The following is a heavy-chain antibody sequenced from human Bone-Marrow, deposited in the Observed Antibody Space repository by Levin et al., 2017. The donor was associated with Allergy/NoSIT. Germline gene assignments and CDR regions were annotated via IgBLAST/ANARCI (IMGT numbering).Heavy chain of an antibody. V-gene: IGHV1-69*06. CDR3: ARGPHTERYYFDSMDV. CDR1: GGTFSSYA. Sequence: GASVKVSCKASGGTFSSYAISWVRQAPGQGLEWMGGIIPFFGTTHYAQKFQGRVTITADKSTSTAYMELSSLRSEDTAVYFCARGPHTERYYFDSMDVWGKGTTVTVS. CDR2: IIPFFGTT. J-gene: IGHJ6*03. D-gene: IGHD5-24*01.